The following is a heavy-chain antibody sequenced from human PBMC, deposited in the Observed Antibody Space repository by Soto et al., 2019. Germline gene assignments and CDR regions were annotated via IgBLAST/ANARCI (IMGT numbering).Heavy chain of an antibody. J-gene: IGHJ3*01. Sequence: QITLKESGPTLVKPTQTLTLTCTFSGFSLSSNGVGVGWIRQPPGKALEWLAVIYWDDSKHDSPSLKSSFTITTDTSKNQVVLTMTNMDPGDTATYYCARKGRGIYDFDFWGQGTMVTVSS. CDR3: ARKGRGIYDFDF. D-gene: IGHD2-15*01. CDR2: IYWDDSK. V-gene: IGHV2-5*02. CDR1: GFSLSSNGVG.